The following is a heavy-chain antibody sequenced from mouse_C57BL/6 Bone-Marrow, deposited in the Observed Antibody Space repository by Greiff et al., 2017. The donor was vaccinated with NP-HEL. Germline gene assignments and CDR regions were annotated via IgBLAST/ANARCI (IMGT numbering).Heavy chain of an antibody. Sequence: VQLQQSGPELVKPGDSVKISCKASGYSFTGYFMNWVMQSHGKSLEWIGRINPYNGDTFYNQKFKGKATLTVDKSSSTAHMELRSLTSEDSAVYYCARLGEYYAMDYWSQGTSVTVSS. V-gene: IGHV1-20*01. D-gene: IGHD3-3*01. CDR1: GYSFTGYF. CDR3: ARLGEYYAMDY. CDR2: INPYNGDT. J-gene: IGHJ4*01.